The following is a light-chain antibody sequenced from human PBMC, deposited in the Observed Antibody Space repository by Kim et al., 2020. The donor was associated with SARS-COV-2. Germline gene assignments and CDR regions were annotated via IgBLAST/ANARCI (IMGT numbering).Light chain of an antibody. CDR1: QSVSSN. CDR2: GAS. V-gene: IGKV3-15*01. Sequence: EIVMTQSPATLSVSPGERATLSCRASQSVSSNLAWYQQKPGQAPRLLIYGASIRATGIPGRFSGSGSGTEFTLTISSLQSEDFAVYYCQQYSHWPLTFGGGTKVDIK. J-gene: IGKJ4*01. CDR3: QQYSHWPLT.